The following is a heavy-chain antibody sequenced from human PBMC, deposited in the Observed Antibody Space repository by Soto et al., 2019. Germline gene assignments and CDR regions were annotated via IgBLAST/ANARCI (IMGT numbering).Heavy chain of an antibody. CDR2: IYYSGST. D-gene: IGHD3-22*01. CDR1: GGSISSGGYY. CDR3: ARDNYYENYFDY. V-gene: IGHV4-31*03. Sequence: SETLSLTCTVSGGSISSGGYYWSWIRQHPGKGLEWIGYIYYSGSTYYNPSLKSRVTISVDTSKNQFSLKLSSVTAADTAVYYCARDNYYENYFDYWGQGTLVTVS. J-gene: IGHJ4*02.